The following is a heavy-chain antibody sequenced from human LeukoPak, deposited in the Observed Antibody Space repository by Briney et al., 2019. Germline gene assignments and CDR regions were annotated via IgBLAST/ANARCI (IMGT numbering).Heavy chain of an antibody. Sequence: KSSETLSLTCAVSGDSISSGYYWGWTRQPPGKGLEGIGSIYYSGNTHYKPSLKSRVTISVDTSKNQFSLTLGSVTAADTAVYYCARLGYSGSYYKGWYFDVGGRGTLVTVSS. J-gene: IGHJ2*01. D-gene: IGHD1-26*01. CDR3: ARLGYSGSYYKGWYFDV. CDR1: GDSISSGYY. CDR2: IYYSGNT. V-gene: IGHV4-38-2*01.